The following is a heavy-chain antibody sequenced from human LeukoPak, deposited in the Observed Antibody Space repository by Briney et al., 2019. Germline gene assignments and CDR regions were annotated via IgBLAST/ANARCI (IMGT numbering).Heavy chain of an antibody. CDR1: GFTFSSYA. CDR2: ISGSGGST. CDR3: AKDQYYDILTGYGLIDY. D-gene: IGHD3-9*01. J-gene: IGHJ4*02. V-gene: IGHV3-23*01. Sequence: GGSPRLSCAASGFTFSSYAMSWVRQAPGKGLEWVSAISGSGGSTYYADSVKGRFTISRDNSKNTLYLQMNSLRAEDTAVYYCAKDQYYDILTGYGLIDYWGQGTLVTVSS.